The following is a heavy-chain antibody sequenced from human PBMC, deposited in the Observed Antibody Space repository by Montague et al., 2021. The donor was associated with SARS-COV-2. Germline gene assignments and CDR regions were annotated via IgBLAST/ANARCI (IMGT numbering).Heavy chain of an antibody. J-gene: IGHJ4*02. CDR1: GGSISSYY. V-gene: IGHV4-59*01. CDR2: IYYSGST. CDR3: ARDTEGYISSWYHDY. D-gene: IGHD6-13*01. Sequence: SETLSLTCTVSGGSISSYYWSWIRQPPGKGLEWIGYIYYSGSTNYNPSLKSRVTISVDTSKNQFPLKLSSVTAADTAVYYCARDTEGYISSWYHDYGGQGTMVTVSS.